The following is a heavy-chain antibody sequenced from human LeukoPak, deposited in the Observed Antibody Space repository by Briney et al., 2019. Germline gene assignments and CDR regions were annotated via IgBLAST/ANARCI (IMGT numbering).Heavy chain of an antibody. D-gene: IGHD6-13*01. J-gene: IGHJ3*02. CDR2: ISAYNGNT. CDR3: ASAYSSSWYSLLLI. CDR1: GYTFTSYG. V-gene: IGHV1-18*01. Sequence: ASVKVSCKASGYTFTSYGISWVRQAPGQGLEWMGWISAYNGNTNYAQKLQGRVTMTTDTSTSTAYMELRSLRSDDTAVYYCASAYSSSWYSLLLIWGQGTMVTVSS.